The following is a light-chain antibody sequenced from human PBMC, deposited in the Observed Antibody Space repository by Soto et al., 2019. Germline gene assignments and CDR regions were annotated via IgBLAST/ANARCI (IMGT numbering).Light chain of an antibody. CDR1: QSVSSSY. CDR2: DAS. V-gene: IGKV3-20*01. J-gene: IGKJ1*01. CDR3: QQYGSSPRT. Sequence: EIVLTQSPGTLSLSPGERATLSCRASQSVSSSYLAWYQQKPGQAPRLLIYDASSRATGIPDRFSGSGSGTDFTLTISRLEPEDFAVYYCQQYGSSPRTVGQGTKVDSK.